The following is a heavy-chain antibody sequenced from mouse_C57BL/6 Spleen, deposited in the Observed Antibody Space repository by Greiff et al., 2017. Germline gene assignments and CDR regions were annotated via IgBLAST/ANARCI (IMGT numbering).Heavy chain of an antibody. CDR3: ASGSGYGAC. Sequence: VKLMESGPELVKPGASVKISCKASGYAFSSSWMNWVKQRPGKGLEWIGRIDPGDGDTNYNGKFKGKATLTADKSSSTAYMQLSSLTSEDSAVYFCASGSGYGACWGQGTLVTVSA. CDR1: GYAFSSSW. V-gene: IGHV1-82*01. J-gene: IGHJ3*01. CDR2: IDPGDGDT. D-gene: IGHD3-2*02.